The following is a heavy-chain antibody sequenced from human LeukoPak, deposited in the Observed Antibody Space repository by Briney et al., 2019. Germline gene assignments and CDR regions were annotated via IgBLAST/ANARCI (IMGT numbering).Heavy chain of an antibody. J-gene: IGHJ4*02. Sequence: GGSLRLSCAASGFTFSSYWMSWVRQAPGKGLEWVSAISGSGGSTYYADSVKGRFTISRDNSKNTLYLQMNSLRAEDTAVYYCAKDGGAYCGGDCYSEFDYWGQGTLVTVSS. V-gene: IGHV3-23*01. CDR3: AKDGGAYCGGDCYSEFDY. D-gene: IGHD2-21*02. CDR1: GFTFSSYW. CDR2: ISGSGGST.